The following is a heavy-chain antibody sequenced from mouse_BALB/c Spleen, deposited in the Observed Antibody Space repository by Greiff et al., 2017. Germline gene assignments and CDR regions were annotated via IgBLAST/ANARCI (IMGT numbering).Heavy chain of an antibody. CDR1: GYTFSSYW. Sequence: QVQLQQSGAELMKLGASVKISCKATGYTFSSYWIEWVKQRPGHGLEWIGEILPGSGSTNYNEKFKGKATFTADTSSNTAYMQLSSLTSEDSAVYYCARGRWSYAKDYWGQGTSVTVSS. CDR3: ARGRWSYAKDY. V-gene: IGHV1-9*01. CDR2: ILPGSGST. J-gene: IGHJ4*01. D-gene: IGHD1-1*02.